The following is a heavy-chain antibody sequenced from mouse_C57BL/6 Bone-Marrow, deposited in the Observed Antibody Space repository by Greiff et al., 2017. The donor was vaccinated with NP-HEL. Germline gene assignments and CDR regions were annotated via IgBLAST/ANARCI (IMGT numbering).Heavy chain of an antibody. J-gene: IGHJ1*03. CDR3: TRTGTPPHWYFDV. Sequence: DVKLQESGAELVRPGASVKLSCTASGFNIKDDYMHWVKQRPEQGLEWIGWIDPENGDTEYASKFQGKATITADTSSNTAYLQLSSLTSEDTAVYYCTRTGTPPHWYFDVWGTGTTVTVSS. CDR1: GFNIKDDY. CDR2: IDPENGDT. V-gene: IGHV14-4*01. D-gene: IGHD4-1*01.